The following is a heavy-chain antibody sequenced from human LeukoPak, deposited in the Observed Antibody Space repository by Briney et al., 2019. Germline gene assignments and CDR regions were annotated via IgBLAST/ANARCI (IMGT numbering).Heavy chain of an antibody. V-gene: IGHV4-39*01. CDR1: GGSIRSSTYY. CDR3: ARSSSGGSCFDS. J-gene: IGHJ4*02. Sequence: SETLSLTCTVSGGSIRSSTYYWGWLRQPPGKGLEWIGSIYSSGSTYYTPSLKSPVTVSVDTSKNQFSLNLSSVTAADTAVYYCARSSSGGSCFDSWGQGTLVTVSS. CDR2: IYSSGST. D-gene: IGHD2-15*01.